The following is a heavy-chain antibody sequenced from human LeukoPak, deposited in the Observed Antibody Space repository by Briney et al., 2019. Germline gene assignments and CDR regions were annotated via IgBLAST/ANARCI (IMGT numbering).Heavy chain of an antibody. Sequence: KPSETLSLTCAVYGGPFSGYYWSWIRQPPGKGLEWIGEINHSGSTNYNPSLKSRVTISVDTSKNQFSLKLSSVTAADTAVYYCARGRIAAAGFDYWGQGTLVTVSS. V-gene: IGHV4-34*01. D-gene: IGHD6-13*01. CDR1: GGPFSGYY. J-gene: IGHJ4*02. CDR2: INHSGST. CDR3: ARGRIAAAGFDY.